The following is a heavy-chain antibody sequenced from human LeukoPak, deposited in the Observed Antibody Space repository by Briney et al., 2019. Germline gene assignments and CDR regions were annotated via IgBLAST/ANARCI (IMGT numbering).Heavy chain of an antibody. V-gene: IGHV5-51*01. J-gene: IGHJ4*02. Sequence: GESLKIPCKGSGYSFTSYWIGWVRQMPGKGLEWMGIIYPGDSDTRYSPSFQGQVTISADKSISTAYLQWSSLKASDTAMYYCAMGLNNYYDSSGLDYWGQGTLVTVSS. CDR1: GYSFTSYW. CDR2: IYPGDSDT. CDR3: AMGLNNYYDSSGLDY. D-gene: IGHD3-22*01.